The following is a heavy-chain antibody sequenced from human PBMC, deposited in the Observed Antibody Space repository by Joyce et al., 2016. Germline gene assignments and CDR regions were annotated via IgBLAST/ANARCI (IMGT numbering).Heavy chain of an antibody. D-gene: IGHD3-3*01. CDR2: IYSGRNI. V-gene: IGHV4-39*02. J-gene: IGHJ4*02. CDR1: GASLNSSDYY. CDR3: GEWSSDH. Sequence: QLQLQESGPGLVKPSETLSLTCTVSGASLNSSDYYWGWIRQPPGKGLDWIGSIYSGRNIYYNLSLKSRLTISVDTSRNHFSLKLSSVTAADTAVYCWGEWSSDHWGQGTLVTVSS.